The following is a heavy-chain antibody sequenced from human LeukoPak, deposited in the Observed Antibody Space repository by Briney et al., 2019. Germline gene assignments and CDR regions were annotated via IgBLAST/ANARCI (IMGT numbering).Heavy chain of an antibody. V-gene: IGHV4-34*01. D-gene: IGHD6-13*01. J-gene: IGHJ6*02. CDR1: GGSFSGYY. CDR3: ARGPVIAAAGTNDYYYYGMDV. Sequence: SETLSLTCAVYGGSFSGYYWSWIRQPPGKGLEWIGEIHHSGSTNYNLSLKSRVTISVDTSKNQFSLKLSSVTAADTAVYYCARGPVIAAAGTNDYYYYGMDVWGQGTTVTVSS. CDR2: IHHSGST.